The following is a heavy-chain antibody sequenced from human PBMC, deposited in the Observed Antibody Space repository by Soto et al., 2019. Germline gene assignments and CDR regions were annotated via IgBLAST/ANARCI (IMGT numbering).Heavy chain of an antibody. D-gene: IGHD3-22*01. CDR3: AHLYYYDSSGYYPFDY. CDR1: GFSLSTSGVG. V-gene: IGHV2-5*02. CDR2: IYWDDDK. J-gene: IGHJ4*02. Sequence: GSGPTLVNPTQTLTLTCTFSGFSLSTSGVGVGWIRQPPGKALEWLALIYWDDDKRYSPSLKSRLTITKDTSKNHVVLTMTNMDPVDTATYYCAHLYYYDSSGYYPFDYWGQGTLVTVS.